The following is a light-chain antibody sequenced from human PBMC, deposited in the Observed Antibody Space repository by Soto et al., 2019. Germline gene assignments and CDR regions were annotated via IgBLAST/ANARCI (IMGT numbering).Light chain of an antibody. CDR2: EVS. CDR3: CSYAGSSIFYV. Sequence: QSALTQPASVSGSPGQSITISCTGTSSDVGSYNLVSWYQQHPGKAPKLMIYEVSKRPSGVSNRFSGSKSGNTASLTISGLQAEDEADYYCCSYAGSSIFYVFGTGTKVTVL. CDR1: SSDVGSYNL. V-gene: IGLV2-23*02. J-gene: IGLJ1*01.